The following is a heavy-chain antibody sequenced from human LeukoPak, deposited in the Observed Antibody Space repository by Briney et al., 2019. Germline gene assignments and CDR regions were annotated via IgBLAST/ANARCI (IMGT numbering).Heavy chain of an antibody. V-gene: IGHV4-39*01. Sequence: SETLSLTCTVSGGSISNSNYCWGWIRQPPGKGLEWIGSSSYSGSTYYNPSVKSRVSISVDTSKNQFSLKVTSVTAADTAVFYCARHYVDIRTVGASYYYYGLDVWGQGTTVTVSS. CDR1: GGSISNSNYC. CDR2: SSYSGST. J-gene: IGHJ6*02. CDR3: ARHYVDIRTVGASYYYYGLDV. D-gene: IGHD3-16*02.